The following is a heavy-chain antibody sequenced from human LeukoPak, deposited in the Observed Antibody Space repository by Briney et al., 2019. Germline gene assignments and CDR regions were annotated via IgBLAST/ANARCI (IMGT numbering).Heavy chain of an antibody. J-gene: IGHJ6*02. CDR3: IRGAASGSYYGFDV. CDR1: GFTFSGST. D-gene: IGHD1-26*01. V-gene: IGHV3-73*01. Sequence: GGSLRLSCAASGFTFSGSTMHWVRQASGKGLEWVGRIRSKANNYATAYATSVKGRFTLSRNDSKNTAYLQMNSLKTEDTAVYYCIRGAASGSYYGFDVWGQGATVTVSS. CDR2: IRSKANNYAT.